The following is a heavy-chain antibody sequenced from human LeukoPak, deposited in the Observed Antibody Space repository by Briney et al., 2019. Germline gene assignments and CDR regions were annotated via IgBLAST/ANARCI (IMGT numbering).Heavy chain of an antibody. D-gene: IGHD1/OR15-1a*01. V-gene: IGHV3-48*03. CDR2: ISSSGSTI. J-gene: IGHJ4*02. CDR3: ARGNWNKYYFDY. Sequence: GGSLRLSCAASGFTFSSYEMNWVRQAPGKGLEWVSHISSSGSTIYYADSVKGRFTISRDNAKNSLYLQMNSLRAEDTAVYYCARGNWNKYYFDYWGQGTLVTVSS. CDR1: GFTFSSYE.